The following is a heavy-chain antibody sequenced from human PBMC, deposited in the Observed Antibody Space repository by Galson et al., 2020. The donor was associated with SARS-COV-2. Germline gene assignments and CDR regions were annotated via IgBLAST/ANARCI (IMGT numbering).Heavy chain of an antibody. CDR2: IYYSGST. Sequence: SETLSLTCTVSGGSITSYFWSWIRQPPGQGLERIGHIYYSGSTDYNPSPRRRVTISLDKSRTQLSLKLTSVTAADTAVYYCARDNIDRSILRAFDIWGQGTVVTVAS. J-gene: IGHJ3*02. V-gene: IGHV4-59*01. CDR1: GGSITSYF. D-gene: IGHD3-22*01. CDR3: ARDNIDRSILRAFDI.